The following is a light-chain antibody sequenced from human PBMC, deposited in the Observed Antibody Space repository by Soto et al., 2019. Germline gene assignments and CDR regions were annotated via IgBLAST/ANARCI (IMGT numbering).Light chain of an antibody. CDR1: QGISTW. CDR2: GAS. J-gene: IGKJ5*01. CDR3: QQANSFPIT. Sequence: EIQMTQSPSSVSASVGDRFTITCRASQGISTWLAWYQQKAGKAPNLLIYGASNLHSGVPSRFSGSGSGTNFTLTISSLQPEDFATYYCQQANSFPITFGQGTRLEI. V-gene: IGKV1-12*01.